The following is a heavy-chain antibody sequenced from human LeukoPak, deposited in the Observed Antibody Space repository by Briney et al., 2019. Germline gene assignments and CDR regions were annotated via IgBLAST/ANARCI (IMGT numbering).Heavy chain of an antibody. CDR2: MNPNNGNT. J-gene: IGHJ4*02. CDR3: ARDRGYSYGYNAPDY. D-gene: IGHD5-18*01. V-gene: IGHV1-8*02. Sequence: ASVKVSCKASGYTFTSYDINWVRQATGQGLEWMGWMNPNNGNTGYAQKFQGRVTMTRDTSTSTVYMELSSLRSEDTAVYYCARDRGYSYGYNAPDYWGQGTLVTVSS. CDR1: GYTFTSYD.